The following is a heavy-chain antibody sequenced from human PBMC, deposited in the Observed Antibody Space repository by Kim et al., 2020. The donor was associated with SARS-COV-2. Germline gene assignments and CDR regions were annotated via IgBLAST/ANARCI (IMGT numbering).Heavy chain of an antibody. V-gene: IGHV3-21*01. CDR3: ARVQDSSGWYGYYYYYMDV. D-gene: IGHD6-19*01. Sequence: GGSLRLSCAASGFTFSSYSMNWVRQAPGKGLEWVSSISSSSSYIYYADSVKGRFTISRDNAKNSLYLQMNSLRAEDTAVYYCARVQDSSGWYGYYYYYMDVWGKGTTVTVSS. CDR1: GFTFSSYS. CDR2: ISSSSSYI. J-gene: IGHJ6*03.